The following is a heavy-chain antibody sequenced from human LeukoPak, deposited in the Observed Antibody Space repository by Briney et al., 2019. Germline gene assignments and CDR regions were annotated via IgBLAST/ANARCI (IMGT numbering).Heavy chain of an antibody. Sequence: GGSLRLSCAASGFTFSSYSMNWVRQAPGKGLEWVSYISSSSSTIYYADPVKGRFTISRDNAKNSLYLQMNSLRAEDTAVYYCVRDFGGARDYWGQGTLVTVSS. J-gene: IGHJ4*02. CDR2: ISSSSSTI. D-gene: IGHD3-16*01. CDR3: VRDFGGARDY. V-gene: IGHV3-48*01. CDR1: GFTFSSYS.